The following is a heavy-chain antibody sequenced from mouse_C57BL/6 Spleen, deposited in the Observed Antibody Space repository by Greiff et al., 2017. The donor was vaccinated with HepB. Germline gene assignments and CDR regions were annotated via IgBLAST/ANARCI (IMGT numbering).Heavy chain of an antibody. J-gene: IGHJ2*01. V-gene: IGHV1-31*01. CDR1: GYSFTGYY. D-gene: IGHD1-1*01. Sequence: EVQLQQSGPELVKPEASVKISCKASGYSFTGYYMHWVKQSHGNILDWIGYIYPYNGVSSYNQKFKGKATLTVDKSSSTAYMELRSLTSEDSAVYYCASSGDTTVVENFDYWGQGTTLTVSS. CDR3: ASSGDTTVVENFDY. CDR2: IYPYNGVS.